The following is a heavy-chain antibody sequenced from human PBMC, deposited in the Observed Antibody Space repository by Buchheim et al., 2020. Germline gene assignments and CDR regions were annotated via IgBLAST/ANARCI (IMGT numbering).Heavy chain of an antibody. J-gene: IGHJ4*02. V-gene: IGHV3-7*01. CDR1: GFSFSTNW. Sequence: DVHLVESGGALVQPGGSLRLSCASSGFSFSTNWMSWVRQAPGKGPEWVANINQNGSAEYYVDSVKGRFTISSANAKKSLYLQMNSLRADDTAVYYCTDLGTYWGQGTL. D-gene: IGHD3/OR15-3a*01. CDR2: INQNGSAE. CDR3: TDLGTY.